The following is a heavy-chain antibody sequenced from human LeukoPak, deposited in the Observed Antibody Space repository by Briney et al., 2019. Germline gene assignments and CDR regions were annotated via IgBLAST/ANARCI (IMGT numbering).Heavy chain of an antibody. Sequence: SETLSLTCTVSGDSISKSSYYWGFIRQPPGGGLEWIGNIYYSGTTYYIPSLSSRVTISVDTSKNQFSLKLNSMTAADTAVYYCATSYCGGDCYPAWWGQGTLVTVSS. J-gene: IGHJ4*02. V-gene: IGHV4-39*01. CDR2: IYYSGTT. CDR1: GDSISKSSYY. CDR3: ATSYCGGDCYPAW. D-gene: IGHD2-21*02.